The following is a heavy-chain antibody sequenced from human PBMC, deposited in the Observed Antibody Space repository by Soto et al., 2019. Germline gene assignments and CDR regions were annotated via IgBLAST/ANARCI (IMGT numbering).Heavy chain of an antibody. J-gene: IGHJ3*02. CDR3: AKDGGFLEWLLSGPDAFDI. Sequence: GGSLRLSCAASGFTFSSYAMRWVRQARGKGVEWGAAISGRGGSTYDGDSGKGRVTISRDNSKNTLYLQMNRLRAEDTAVYYCAKDGGFLEWLLSGPDAFDIWGQGTMVTLSS. CDR1: GFTFSSYA. CDR2: ISGRGGST. D-gene: IGHD3-3*01. V-gene: IGHV3-23*01.